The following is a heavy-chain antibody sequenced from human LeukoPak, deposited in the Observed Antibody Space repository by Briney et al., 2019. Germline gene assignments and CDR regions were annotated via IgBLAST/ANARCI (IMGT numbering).Heavy chain of an antibody. V-gene: IGHV3-7*01. D-gene: IGHD6-19*01. Sequence: GGSLRLSCAASGFTFSSYCMSCVRQAPGKGLEWVANIKHDGSEKYYVDSVKGRFTISRDNAKNSLYLQMNSLRAEDTAVYYCAIQQWLASPIDYWGRGTLVTVSS. CDR1: GFTFSSYC. J-gene: IGHJ4*02. CDR3: AIQQWLASPIDY. CDR2: IKHDGSEK.